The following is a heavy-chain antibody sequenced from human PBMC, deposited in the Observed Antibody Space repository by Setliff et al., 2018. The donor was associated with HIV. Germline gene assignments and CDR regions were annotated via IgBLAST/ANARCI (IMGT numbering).Heavy chain of an antibody. V-gene: IGHV3-30*02. CDR3: AKEGSASPSPNY. J-gene: IGHJ4*02. Sequence: GGSLRLSCAASGFTFSVHGMHWLRRAPGKGLEWVAFIGYDGNNKYYSNSVKGRFTISRDQAKSTVYLQMNNLGREDTATYYCAKEGSASPSPNYWGQGTAVTVSS. CDR2: IGYDGNNK. D-gene: IGHD2-15*01. CDR1: GFTFSVHG.